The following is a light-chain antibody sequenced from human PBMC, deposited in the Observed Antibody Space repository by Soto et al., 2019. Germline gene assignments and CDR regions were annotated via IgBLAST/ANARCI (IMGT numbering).Light chain of an antibody. CDR3: QQRGNWPGT. Sequence: EIVMTQSPATLSVSPGERATLSCRASQSVSSSYLAWYQQKPGQAPRLLIYAASSRATGIPARFSGSGSGTDFTLTISSLEPEDYAVYYCQQRGNWPGTFGQGTKVDIK. V-gene: IGKV3D-20*02. CDR2: AAS. CDR1: QSVSSSY. J-gene: IGKJ1*01.